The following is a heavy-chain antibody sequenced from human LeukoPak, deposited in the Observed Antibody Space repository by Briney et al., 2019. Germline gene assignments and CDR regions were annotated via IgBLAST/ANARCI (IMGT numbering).Heavy chain of an antibody. CDR2: IRYDGSNK. J-gene: IGHJ4*02. D-gene: IGHD5-18*01. V-gene: IGHV3-30*02. Sequence: PGGSLRLSCAASGFTFSSYGMHWVRQAPGKGLEGVAFIRYDGSNKYYADSVKGRFTISRDNSKNTLYLQMNSLRAEDTAVYYFLALIQYFDYWGQGTLVTVSS. CDR3: LALIQYFDY. CDR1: GFTFSSYG.